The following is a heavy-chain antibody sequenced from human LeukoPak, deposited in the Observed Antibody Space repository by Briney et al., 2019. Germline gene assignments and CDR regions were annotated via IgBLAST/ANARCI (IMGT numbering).Heavy chain of an antibody. J-gene: IGHJ4*02. CDR3: ARIMIVAAAGPSLDY. CDR2: ITWDGGST. Sequence: GGSLRLSCAASGFTFDDYTMHWIRQAPGKGLEWVSLITWDGGSTYYADSVKGRFTISRDNAKNSLYLQMNSLRAEDTAVYYCARIMIVAAAGPSLDYWGQGTLVTVSS. CDR1: GFTFDDYT. V-gene: IGHV3-43*01. D-gene: IGHD6-13*01.